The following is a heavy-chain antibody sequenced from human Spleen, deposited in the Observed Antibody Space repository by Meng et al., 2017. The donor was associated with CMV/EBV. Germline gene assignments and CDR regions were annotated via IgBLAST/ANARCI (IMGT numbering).Heavy chain of an antibody. J-gene: IGHJ4*02. D-gene: IGHD1-26*01. CDR1: GYIFTDSY. V-gene: IGHV1-2*02. Sequence: ASVKVSCKASGYIFTDSYMHWVRQAPGQGLEWMGWIIPNSGGTNYAQKFQGRVTMTTDTSTSTAYMELRSLRSDDTAVYYCARGVTAWELLDYWGQGTLVTVSS. CDR3: ARGVTAWELLDY. CDR2: IIPNSGGT.